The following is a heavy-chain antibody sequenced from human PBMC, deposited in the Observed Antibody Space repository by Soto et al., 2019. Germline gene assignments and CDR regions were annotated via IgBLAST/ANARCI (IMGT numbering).Heavy chain of an antibody. CDR3: ARLARYCSGGSCYPLFDH. D-gene: IGHD2-15*01. CDR1: GYTFTGYY. CDR2: INPNSGGT. Sequence: ASVKVSCKASGYTFTGYYMHWVRQAPGQGLEWMGWINPNSGGTNYAQKFQGWVTMTRDTSISTAYMELSRLRSDDTAVYYCARLARYCSGGSCYPLFDHWGQGTLVTVSS. V-gene: IGHV1-2*04. J-gene: IGHJ5*02.